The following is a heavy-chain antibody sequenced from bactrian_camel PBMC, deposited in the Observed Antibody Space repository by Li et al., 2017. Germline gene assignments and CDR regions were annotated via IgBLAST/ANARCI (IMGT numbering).Heavy chain of an antibody. Sequence: VQLVESGGGSVQAGGTLRLSCAASGYPHTDYQLAWFRQAPQKQREPVATIDKAGRTYYTESVKGRFTISRDNAANILHLEMTSLEPEESGMYYCAADFTNRCVRCKLTRIVTGARGPRSPSP. D-gene: IGHD3*01. CDR3: AADFTNRCVRCKLTRIVT. CDR2: IDKAGRT. J-gene: IGHJ4*01. CDR1: GYPHTDYQ. V-gene: IGHV3S53*01.